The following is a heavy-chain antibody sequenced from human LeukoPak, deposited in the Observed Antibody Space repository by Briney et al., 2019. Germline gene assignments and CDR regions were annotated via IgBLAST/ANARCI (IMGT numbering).Heavy chain of an antibody. V-gene: IGHV1-69*05. CDR3: ARDWKVRGVITSFDY. J-gene: IGHJ4*02. Sequence: ASVKVSCKASGGTFSSNAISWVRQAPRQGLEWMGGIITIFGTANYAQKFQGRVTMTRDASTSTVYMELSSLRSEDTAVYYCARDWKVRGVITSFDYWGQGTLVTVSS. CDR2: IITIFGTA. CDR1: GGTFSSNA. D-gene: IGHD3-10*01.